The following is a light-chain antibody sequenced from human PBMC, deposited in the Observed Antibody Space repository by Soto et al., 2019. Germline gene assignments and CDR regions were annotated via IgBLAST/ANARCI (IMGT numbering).Light chain of an antibody. Sequence: QSVLTQSPSASASLGASVKLTCTLSSGHSSYAIAWHQQQPEKGPRYLMKLNSDGSHSKGDGIPDRFSGSSSGAERYLTISSLQSEDEADYYCQTWGTGILVVFGGGTKVNVL. CDR1: SGHSSYA. CDR3: QTWGTGILVV. V-gene: IGLV4-69*01. CDR2: LNSDGSH. J-gene: IGLJ2*01.